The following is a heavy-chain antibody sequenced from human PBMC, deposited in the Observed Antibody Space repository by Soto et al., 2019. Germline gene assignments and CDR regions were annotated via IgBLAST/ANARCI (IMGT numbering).Heavy chain of an antibody. CDR3: ARGDGYNFDY. J-gene: IGHJ4*02. D-gene: IGHD5-12*01. V-gene: IGHV1-8*01. Sequence: QVQLVQSGAEVKKPGASVKVSCKASGYTFISYDINWVRQATGQGIEWMGWMNPNTGDTGYAQKLQGKVTMTRNTSKNTANLELSSLGSDDTAVYCCARGDGYNFDYWGQGTRVTVSS. CDR1: GYTFISYD. CDR2: MNPNTGDT.